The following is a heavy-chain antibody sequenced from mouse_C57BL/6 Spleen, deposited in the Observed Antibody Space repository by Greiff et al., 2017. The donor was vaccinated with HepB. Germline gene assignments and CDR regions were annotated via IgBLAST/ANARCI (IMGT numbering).Heavy chain of an antibody. CDR3: ARDDGYSAYYAMDY. V-gene: IGHV1-64*01. Sequence: VQLQQSGAELVKPGASVKLSCKASGYTFTSYWMHWVKQRPGQGLEWIGMIHPNSGSTNYNEKFKSKATLTVDKSSSTAYMQLSSLTSEDSAVYYCARDDGYSAYYAMDYWGQGTSVTVSS. D-gene: IGHD2-3*01. CDR2: IHPNSGST. J-gene: IGHJ4*01. CDR1: GYTFTSYW.